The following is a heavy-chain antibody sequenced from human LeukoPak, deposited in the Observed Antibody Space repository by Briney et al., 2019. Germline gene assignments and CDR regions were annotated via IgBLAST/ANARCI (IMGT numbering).Heavy chain of an antibody. CDR3: AKAAVPAASSPVRNYMDV. CDR1: GFTFSSYA. Sequence: PGGSLRLSCAASGFTFSSYAMSWVRQAPGKGLEWVSAISGSGGSTYYADSVKGRFTISRDNSKNTLYLQMNSLRAEDTAVYYCAKAAVPAASSPVRNYMDVWGKGTTVTVSS. D-gene: IGHD2-2*01. J-gene: IGHJ6*03. CDR2: ISGSGGST. V-gene: IGHV3-23*01.